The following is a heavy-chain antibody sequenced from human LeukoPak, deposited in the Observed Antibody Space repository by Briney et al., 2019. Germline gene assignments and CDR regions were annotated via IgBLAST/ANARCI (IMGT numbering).Heavy chain of an antibody. V-gene: IGHV3-23*01. D-gene: IGHD3-22*01. J-gene: IGHJ4*02. CDR3: AKENGYYDSSRYYLDYFDY. Sequence: GGSLRLSCAASGFTFSSYAMSWVRQAPGKGLEWVSAISDSGGSTYYADSVKCRFTISRDNSKNTLYLQMNSLRAEDTAVYYCAKENGYYDSSRYYLDYFDYWGQGTLVTVSS. CDR2: ISDSGGST. CDR1: GFTFSSYA.